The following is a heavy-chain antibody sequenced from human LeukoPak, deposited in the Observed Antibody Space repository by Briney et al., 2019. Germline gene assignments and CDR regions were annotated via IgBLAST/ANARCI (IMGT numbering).Heavy chain of an antibody. CDR1: GFTFSSYD. J-gene: IGHJ4*02. CDR3: AKRGPAEYSSGWCCPFDY. CDR2: MSYDGRDT. V-gene: IGHV3-30*18. Sequence: GGSLRLSCAASGFTFSSYDMHWVRQAPGRGLEWVAVMSYDGRDTYYADSVKGRFTISRDNSKNTLYLQMNSLRAEDTAVYYCAKRGPAEYSSGWCCPFDYWGQGTLVTVSS. D-gene: IGHD6-19*01.